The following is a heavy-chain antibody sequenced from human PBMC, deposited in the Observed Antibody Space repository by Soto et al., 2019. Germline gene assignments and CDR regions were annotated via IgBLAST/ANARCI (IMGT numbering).Heavy chain of an antibody. V-gene: IGHV4-30-4*01. CDR3: ARTVGGSSGYSDWFDP. J-gene: IGHJ5*02. CDR2: IYYSGST. Sequence: TLSLTCTVSGGSISSGDYYWSWIRQPPGKGLEWIGYIYYSGSTYYNPSLKSRVTISVDTSKNQFSLKLSSVTAADTAVYYCARTVGGSSGYSDWFDPWGQGTLGTVSS. D-gene: IGHD3-22*01. CDR1: GGSISSGDYY.